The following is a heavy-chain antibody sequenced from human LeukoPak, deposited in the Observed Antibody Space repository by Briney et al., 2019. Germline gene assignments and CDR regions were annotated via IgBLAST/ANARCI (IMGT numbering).Heavy chain of an antibody. CDR2: ISSSSSYI. V-gene: IGHV3-21*04. Sequence: GGSLRLSCAASGFTFSSYRMNWVRQAPGKGLEWVSSISSSSSYIYYADSVKGRFTISRDNSKNTLYLQMNSLRAEDTAVYYCAKHQQQLVVWYYFDYWGQGTLVTVSS. J-gene: IGHJ4*02. CDR3: AKHQQQLVVWYYFDY. D-gene: IGHD6-13*01. CDR1: GFTFSSYR.